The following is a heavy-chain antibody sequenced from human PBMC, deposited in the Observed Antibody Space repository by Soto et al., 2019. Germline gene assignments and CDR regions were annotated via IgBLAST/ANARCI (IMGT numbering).Heavy chain of an antibody. D-gene: IGHD3-22*01. CDR2: ISYSGST. CDR1: GGSISSYY. CDR3: SRHLGYDSSGYYRNWFDP. J-gene: IGHJ5*02. Sequence: QVQLQESGPGLVKPSETLSLTCTVSGGSISSYYWCWIRQPPGKGLEWIGYISYSGSTNYNPSLKSRVTISGDTSKNQFSLKLTSVTAADTAVYYCSRHLGYDSSGYYRNWFDPWGQGTLVTVSS. V-gene: IGHV4-59*08.